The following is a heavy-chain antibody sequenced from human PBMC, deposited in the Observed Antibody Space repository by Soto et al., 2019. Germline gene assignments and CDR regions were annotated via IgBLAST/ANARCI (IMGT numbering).Heavy chain of an antibody. CDR1: GGSVNSGNYY. CDR2: IHSNGNV. V-gene: IGHV4-30-4*01. D-gene: IGHD4-17*01. Sequence: QVQLQASGPGLVKPSQTLSLTCTVSGGSVNSGNYYWSWIRQPPGKGLEWIGYIHSNGNVYSNPSLMSRVAISVHTSKNQFSLKLTSVTAADTAVYYCARLDGVNYWYFDLWGRGTLVTVSS. J-gene: IGHJ2*01. CDR3: ARLDGVNYWYFDL.